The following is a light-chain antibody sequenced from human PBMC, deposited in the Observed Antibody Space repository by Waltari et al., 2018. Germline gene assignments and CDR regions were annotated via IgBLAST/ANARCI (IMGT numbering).Light chain of an antibody. Sequence: QSALTQPASVSGSPGQSITISCAGTRSDVGSDDLVSWYQQHPGKAPKLMVYEVTKRPFGVSDRFSGAKSGNTAYLTISGRQAEDEADYYCFSYARSGGVFGGGTKLTVL. CDR2: EVT. CDR1: RSDVGSDDL. CDR3: FSYARSGGV. V-gene: IGLV2-23*02. J-gene: IGLJ3*02.